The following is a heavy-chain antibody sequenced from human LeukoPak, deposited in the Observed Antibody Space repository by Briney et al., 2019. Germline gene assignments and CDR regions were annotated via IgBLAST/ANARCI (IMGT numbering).Heavy chain of an antibody. CDR3: ARRYCSSTSCCARYYYMDV. CDR2: INHSGST. J-gene: IGHJ6*03. CDR1: GGSFSGYY. V-gene: IGHV4-34*01. Sequence: PSETLSLTCAVYGGSFSGYYWSWIRQPPGKGLEWIGEINHSGSTNYNPSLKSRVTISVDTSKNQFSLKLSSVTAADTAVYYCARRYCSSTSCCARYYYMDVWGKGTTVTVSS. D-gene: IGHD2-2*01.